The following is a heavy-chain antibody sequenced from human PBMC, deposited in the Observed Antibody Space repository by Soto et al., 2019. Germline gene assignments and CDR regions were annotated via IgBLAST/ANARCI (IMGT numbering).Heavy chain of an antibody. CDR2: IYYSGST. CDR1: GGSVNGYY. CDR3: ARGAAAAGYYYYYGMDV. V-gene: IGHV4-59*02. Sequence: SETLSLTCAVYGGSVNGYYWNWIRQPPGKGLEWIGYIYYSGSTNYNPSLKSRVTISVDTSRNQFSLKLSSVTAADTAVYYCARGAAAAGYYYYYGMDVWGQGTTVTVSS. J-gene: IGHJ6*02. D-gene: IGHD6-13*01.